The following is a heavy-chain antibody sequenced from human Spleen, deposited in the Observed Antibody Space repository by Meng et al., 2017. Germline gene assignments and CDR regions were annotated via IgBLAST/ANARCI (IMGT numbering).Heavy chain of an antibody. CDR3: ASWIYSCGWQ. Sequence: VECPQCGDGLLSPYAPLHFTCGVYGGSFIGDYWSWLRQPPGKGLESNGEINHSGSTNSNASLKHRVTIAVDTSKNQFSLKQTSVTAADSAVYYCASWIYSCGWQWGQGALVTVSS. CDR1: GGSFIGDY. V-gene: IGHV4-34*01. J-gene: IGHJ4*02. D-gene: IGHD6-19*01. CDR2: INHSGST.